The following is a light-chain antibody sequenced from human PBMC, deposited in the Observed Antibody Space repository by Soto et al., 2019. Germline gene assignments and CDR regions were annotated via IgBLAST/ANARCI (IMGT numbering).Light chain of an antibody. V-gene: IGKV1-27*01. CDR3: QKCNSAPL. Sequence: DIQMTQSPFSLSASVGDTVTITCRASQDIRNYLAWYQQKPGKVPKLLIYSASSLQSGVPSRFSGGGSGTDFTLTISNLQPEDVVTYYCQKCNSAPLFGQGTKVEI. CDR1: QDIRNY. J-gene: IGKJ1*01. CDR2: SAS.